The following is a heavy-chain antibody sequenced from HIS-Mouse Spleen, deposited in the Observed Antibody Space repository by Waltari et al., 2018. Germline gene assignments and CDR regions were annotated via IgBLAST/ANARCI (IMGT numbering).Heavy chain of an antibody. D-gene: IGHD6-13*01. J-gene: IGHJ2*01. CDR3: AREIPYSSSWYDWYFDL. V-gene: IGHV4-39*07. Sequence: QLQLQESGPGLVKPSETLSLTCTVSGGSISSSSYYWGWIRQPPGKGLKRIGSIYCSGTNCYNPPLKSRVTISVDPSKNQFSRKLSSVPAADTAVYYCAREIPYSSSWYDWYFDLWGRGTLVTVSS. CDR2: IYCSGTN. CDR1: GGSISSSSYY.